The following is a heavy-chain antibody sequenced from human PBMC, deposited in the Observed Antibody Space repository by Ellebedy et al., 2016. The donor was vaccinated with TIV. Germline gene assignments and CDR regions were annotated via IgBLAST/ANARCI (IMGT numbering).Heavy chain of an antibody. CDR2: FIPLFGTA. D-gene: IGHD2-15*01. J-gene: IGHJ3*02. Sequence: ASVKVSXXASGGTFNIYALSWVRQTRGQGLELMGGFIPLFGTANYPPKFQGRVTITADDSTNTAYMELSSLRSEDTAVYYCAKKYGDSSDIDLDAFDIWGQGTMVTVSS. CDR1: GGTFNIYA. CDR3: AKKYGDSSDIDLDAFDI. V-gene: IGHV1-69*13.